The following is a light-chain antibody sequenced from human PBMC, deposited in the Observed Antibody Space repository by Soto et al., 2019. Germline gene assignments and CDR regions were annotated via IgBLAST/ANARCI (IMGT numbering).Light chain of an antibody. CDR3: QQYGSSPRGT. J-gene: IGKJ1*01. CDR2: GAS. V-gene: IGKV3-20*01. CDR1: QSVTNNY. Sequence: EVLLTQSPGTLSPSPGERATLSCRASQSVTNNYLAWYQQRPGLAPRLLLYGASSRATGIPDRFSGSGSGTDFTLTISRLEPEDFAVYYCQQYGSSPRGTFGQGTKVDIK.